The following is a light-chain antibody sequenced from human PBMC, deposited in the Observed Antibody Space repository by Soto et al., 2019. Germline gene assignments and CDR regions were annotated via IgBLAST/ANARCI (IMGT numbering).Light chain of an antibody. Sequence: QSALTQPASVSGSPGQSVTISCTGTSSDVGGYDYVSWYQQHPGTAPKLMLYEVNNRPSGVSNRFSGSKSGNTASLIISGLQTEDEADYYCSAYTTTSPLIFGNGTKLTV. CDR1: SSDVGGYDY. V-gene: IGLV2-14*01. J-gene: IGLJ1*01. CDR2: EVN. CDR3: SAYTTTSPLI.